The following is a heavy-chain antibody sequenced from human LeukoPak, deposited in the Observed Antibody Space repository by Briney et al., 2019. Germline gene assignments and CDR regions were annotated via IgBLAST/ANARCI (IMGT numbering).Heavy chain of an antibody. CDR2: IDQDGSAK. J-gene: IGHJ3*02. D-gene: IGHD3-3*02. V-gene: IGHV3-7*01. CDR3: ATDSFSISSISLPGADAFDI. Sequence: GGSLRLSCGASGFTFSNYWMTWLRQAPGKGLEWVANIDQDGSAKYYVGSVKGRFTISRDNAKKSLYLQMNSLRVDDTAVYHCATDSFSISSISLPGADAFDIWGQGTMVTVSS. CDR1: GFTFSNYW.